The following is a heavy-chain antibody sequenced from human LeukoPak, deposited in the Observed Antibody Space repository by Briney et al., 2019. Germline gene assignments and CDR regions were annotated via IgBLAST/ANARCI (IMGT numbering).Heavy chain of an antibody. D-gene: IGHD2-15*01. CDR2: ISAYNGNT. J-gene: IGHJ5*02. V-gene: IGHV1-18*01. CDR1: GYTFTSYG. CDR3: ARDIRAARDKNWSDP. Sequence: ASVKVSCKASGYTFTSYGISWVRQAPGQGLEWMGWISAYNGNTNYAQKLQGRVTMTTDTSTSTAYMELRSLRSDDTAVYYCARDIRAARDKNWSDPWGQGTLVIVSS.